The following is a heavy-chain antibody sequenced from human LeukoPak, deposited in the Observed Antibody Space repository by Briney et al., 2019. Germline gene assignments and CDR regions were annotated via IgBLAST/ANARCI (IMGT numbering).Heavy chain of an antibody. Sequence: GGSLRLSCAASGFTFSSYWMSWVRQAPGKGLEWVSAIRGSGVTTYYADSVKGRFTISRDNSRTTLYLLMNSLRAEDTAVYYCAKDAAANVDYPYYFDYWGQGALVTVSS. D-gene: IGHD4-11*01. CDR2: IRGSGVTT. J-gene: IGHJ4*02. CDR1: GFTFSSYW. CDR3: AKDAAANVDYPYYFDY. V-gene: IGHV3-23*01.